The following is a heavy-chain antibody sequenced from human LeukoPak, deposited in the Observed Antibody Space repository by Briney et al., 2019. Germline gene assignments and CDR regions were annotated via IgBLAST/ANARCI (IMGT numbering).Heavy chain of an antibody. CDR2: IYPGDSDT. D-gene: IGHD3-22*01. V-gene: IGHV5-51*01. CDR3: ARSYHSSGIDAFDI. Sequence: GESLKISCKGSGYGFTSYWIGWVRQMPGKGLEWMGIIYPGDSDTRYSPSFQGQVTISADKSISTAYLQWSSLKASVTAMYYCARSYHSSGIDAFDIWGQGTMVTVSS. CDR1: GYGFTSYW. J-gene: IGHJ3*02.